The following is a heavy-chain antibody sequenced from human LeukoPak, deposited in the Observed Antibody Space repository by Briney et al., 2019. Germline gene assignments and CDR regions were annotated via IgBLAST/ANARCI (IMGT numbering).Heavy chain of an antibody. Sequence: PSETLSLTCAVYGGSFSGYYWSWIRQPPGKGLEWIGEINHSGSTNYNPSLKSRVTISVDTSKNQFSLKLSSVTAAGTAVYYCARGHPYSGSYYYFDYWGQGTLVTVSS. V-gene: IGHV4-34*01. CDR3: ARGHPYSGSYYYFDY. J-gene: IGHJ4*02. CDR1: GGSFSGYY. D-gene: IGHD1-26*01. CDR2: INHSGST.